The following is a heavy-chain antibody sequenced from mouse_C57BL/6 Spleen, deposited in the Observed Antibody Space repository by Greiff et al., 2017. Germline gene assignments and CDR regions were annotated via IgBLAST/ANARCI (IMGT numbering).Heavy chain of an antibody. CDR2: IDPETGGT. CDR3: TRGVYGSSSWFAY. V-gene: IGHV1-15*01. Sequence: QVHVKQSGAELVRPGASVTLSCKASGYTFTDYEMHWVKQTPVHGLEWIGAIDPETGGTAYNQKFKGKAILTADKSSSTAYMELRSLTSEDSAVYYCTRGVYGSSSWFAYWGQGTLVTVSA. D-gene: IGHD1-1*01. CDR1: GYTFTDYE. J-gene: IGHJ3*01.